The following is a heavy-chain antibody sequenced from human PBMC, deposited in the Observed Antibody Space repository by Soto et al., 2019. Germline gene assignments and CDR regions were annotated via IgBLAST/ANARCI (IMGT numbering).Heavy chain of an antibody. CDR3: ASGGQCSTSSWGNWFDP. J-gene: IGHJ5*02. D-gene: IGHD6-6*01. CDR2: INPSAGRT. CDR1: GYTFTSYY. V-gene: IGHV1-46*01. Sequence: QVQLVQSGAEVKKPGASVKVSCKASGYTFTSYYIHWVRQAPGQGLEWMGIINPSAGRTSYAQKFQGRVTMTRDTSTSTVYMELSSLISEDPAVYYCASGGQCSTSSWGNWFDPWGQGTLVTVSS.